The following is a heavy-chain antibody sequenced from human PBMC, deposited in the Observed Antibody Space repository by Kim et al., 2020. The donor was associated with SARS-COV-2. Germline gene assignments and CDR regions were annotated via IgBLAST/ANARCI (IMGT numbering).Heavy chain of an antibody. CDR3: ARDGGNWFDP. V-gene: IGHV3-30*01. D-gene: IGHD3-16*01. Sequence: KYYADSGKGRFHISRDNYTNTLYLQMNSLRAEDTAVYYCARDGGNWFDPWGQGTLVTVSS. J-gene: IGHJ5*02. CDR2: K.